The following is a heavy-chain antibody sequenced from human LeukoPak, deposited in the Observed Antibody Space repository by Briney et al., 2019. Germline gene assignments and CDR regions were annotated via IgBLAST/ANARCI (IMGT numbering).Heavy chain of an antibody. CDR1: GGSISSSSYY. D-gene: IGHD3-16*01. CDR3: ARDDYGVFDAFDV. V-gene: IGHV4-39*01. CDR2: IYYSGST. J-gene: IGHJ3*01. Sequence: SETLSLTCTVSGGSISSSSYYWGWIRQPPGKGLEWIGSIYYSGSTYYNPSLKSRVTISVDTSKNQFSLHLTSVTAADTAVYFCARDDYGVFDAFDVWGQGTVVTVSS.